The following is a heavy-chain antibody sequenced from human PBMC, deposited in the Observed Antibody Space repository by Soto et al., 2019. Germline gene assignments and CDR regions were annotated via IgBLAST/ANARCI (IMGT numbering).Heavy chain of an antibody. CDR1: GGSISSGGYS. Sequence: QLQLQESGSGLVRPSQTLSLTCAVSGGSISSGGYSWNWIRQPPGKGLEWIGYIYHSGSTLYNPSLKSGVAISVDKSKNQFSLKLSTVTGADPAVYYCARDQLEGNWFDPWSQGTLVTVSS. J-gene: IGHJ5*02. V-gene: IGHV4-30-2*01. CDR3: ARDQLEGNWFDP. CDR2: IYHSGST. D-gene: IGHD1-1*01.